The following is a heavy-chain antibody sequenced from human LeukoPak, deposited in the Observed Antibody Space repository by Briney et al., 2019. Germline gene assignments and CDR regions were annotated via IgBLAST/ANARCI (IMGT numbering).Heavy chain of an antibody. D-gene: IGHD3-3*01. Sequence: PGGSLRLSCAASGFTFSSHGMPWVRQAPGKGLEWVAVISYDGSNKYYADSVKGRFTISRDNSKNTLYLQMNSLRAEDTAVYYCARFLYDFWSGYEGELDYWGQGTLVTVSS. CDR2: ISYDGSNK. CDR3: ARFLYDFWSGYEGELDY. J-gene: IGHJ4*02. CDR1: GFTFSSHG. V-gene: IGHV3-30*03.